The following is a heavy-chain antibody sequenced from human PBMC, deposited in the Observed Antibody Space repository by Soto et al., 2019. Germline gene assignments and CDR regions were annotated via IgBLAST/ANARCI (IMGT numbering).Heavy chain of an antibody. CDR3: ARSNHQYNIRFLGWLPDY. CDR2: IIPIFGTA. J-gene: IGHJ4*02. D-gene: IGHD3-3*01. CDR1: GVTFSSYA. Sequence: QVQLVQSGAEVKKPGSSVKVSCKASGVTFSSYAISWVRQAPGQGLEWMGGIIPIFGTANYAQKFQGRVTITADKSTSIAYMELSSLRSEDTAVYYCARSNHQYNIRFLGWLPDYWGQGTLVTVSS. V-gene: IGHV1-69*06.